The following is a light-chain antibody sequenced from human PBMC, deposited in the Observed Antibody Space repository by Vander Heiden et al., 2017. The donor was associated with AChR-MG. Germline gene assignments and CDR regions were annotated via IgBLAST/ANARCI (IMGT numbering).Light chain of an antibody. CDR3: AAWDDSLNGPVV. J-gene: IGLJ2*01. Sequence: QSVLTQPPSASGTPGQRVILSCSGSGSNIGSNTVNWYQQLPGTAPKLLIYSNNQRPSGVPGRFSGSKSGTSASLAISGLQSEDEADYYCAAWDDSLNGPVVFGGGTKLTVL. CDR1: GSNIGSNT. CDR2: SNN. V-gene: IGLV1-44*01.